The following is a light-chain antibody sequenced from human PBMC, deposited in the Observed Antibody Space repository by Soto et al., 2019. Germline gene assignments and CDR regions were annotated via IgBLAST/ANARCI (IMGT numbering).Light chain of an antibody. CDR2: GAS. V-gene: IGKV3-15*01. CDR1: QSVSSN. CDR3: QQYNNWPPYT. J-gene: IGKJ2*01. Sequence: EIVMTQSPATLSVSQGERATLSCRASQSVSSNLAWYQQKPGQAPRLLIYGASTRATGIPARFSGSGSGTEFPLTISSLQSEDFAVYYCQQYNNWPPYTFCQGTKLEIK.